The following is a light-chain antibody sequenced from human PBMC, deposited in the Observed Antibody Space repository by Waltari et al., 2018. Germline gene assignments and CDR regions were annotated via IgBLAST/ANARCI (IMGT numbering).Light chain of an antibody. CDR1: QSISSL. CDR3: QQYNSYWT. Sequence: DIQMTQSPSTLSASVGDRVTITCRARQSISSLLAWYQQKPGKAPKLLIYDGSSLERWVPSRFSVSGSGTEFTLTISSLQPDDFATYYCQQYNSYWTFGQGTKVEIK. CDR2: DGS. J-gene: IGKJ1*01. V-gene: IGKV1-5*01.